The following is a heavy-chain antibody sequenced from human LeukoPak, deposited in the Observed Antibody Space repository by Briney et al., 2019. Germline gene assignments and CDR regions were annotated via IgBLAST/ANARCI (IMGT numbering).Heavy chain of an antibody. J-gene: IGHJ6*02. D-gene: IGHD3-10*01. CDR2: INPSGGST. V-gene: IGHV1-46*01. Sequence: ASVKVSCKASGYTFTSYYMHWVRQAPGQGLEWVGIINPSGGSTSYAQKFQGRVTMTRDTSTSTVYMELSSLRSEDTAVYYCARAMVRGVKETYYYGMDVWGQGTTVTVSS. CDR3: ARAMVRGVKETYYYGMDV. CDR1: GYTFTSYY.